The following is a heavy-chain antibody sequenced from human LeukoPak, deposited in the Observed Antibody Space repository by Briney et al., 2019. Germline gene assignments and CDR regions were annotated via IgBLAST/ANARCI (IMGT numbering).Heavy chain of an antibody. D-gene: IGHD3-22*01. CDR2: INSDGSST. CDR3: ARVYYCDSSGYYGGSFDY. J-gene: IGHJ4*02. V-gene: IGHV3-74*01. Sequence: GGSLRLSCAASGFTFSSYEMNWVRHAPGKGLVWVSRINSDGSSTSYADSVKGRFTISRDNAKNTLYLQMNSLRAEDTAVHYCARVYYCDSSGYYGGSFDYWGQGTLVTVSS. CDR1: GFTFSSYE.